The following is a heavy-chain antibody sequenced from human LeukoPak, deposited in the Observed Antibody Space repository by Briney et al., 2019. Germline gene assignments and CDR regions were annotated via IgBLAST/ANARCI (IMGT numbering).Heavy chain of an antibody. V-gene: IGHV4-39*07. CDR3: ARSRQASGLFNS. Sequence: PSETLSLTCTVSGGSISSSSYYWGWIRQPPGKGLEWIGCIYDRGPAYYNPSLKSRFTISVDRPKNQFFLNVTSLTAADTAVYYCARSRQASGLFNSWGQGTLVVVSS. CDR1: GGSISSSSYY. CDR2: IYDRGPA. J-gene: IGHJ5*01. D-gene: IGHD3-10*01.